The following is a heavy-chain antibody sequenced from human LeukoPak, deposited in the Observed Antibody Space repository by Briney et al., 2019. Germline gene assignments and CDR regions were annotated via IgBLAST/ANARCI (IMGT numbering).Heavy chain of an antibody. Sequence: GGSLRLSCAASGFTFSYYSMSWVRQAPGEGLEWVSYISSSPSGAITYAESVKGRFTISRDNAKNSLYLQMNSLRAEDTAVYYCAIYINDRSGYSLSAYWGQGTLVTVS. CDR1: GFTFSYYS. CDR3: AIYINDRSGYSLSAY. D-gene: IGHD3-22*01. CDR2: ISSSPSGAI. J-gene: IGHJ4*02. V-gene: IGHV3-48*01.